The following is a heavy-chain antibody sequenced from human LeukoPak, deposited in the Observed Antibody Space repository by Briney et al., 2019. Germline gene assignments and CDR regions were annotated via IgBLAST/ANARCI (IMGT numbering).Heavy chain of an antibody. J-gene: IGHJ4*02. V-gene: IGHV4-59*12. CDR1: GDSISRYY. D-gene: IGHD3-10*01. Sequence: SETLSLTCSVSGDSISRYYWSWIRQPPGKGLEWIGYIYYSGSTKYNPSLNGRVTISVDTPKNQFSLKLTSVTAADTAVYYCASDFGYWGQGTLVTVSS. CDR3: ASDFGY. CDR2: IYYSGST.